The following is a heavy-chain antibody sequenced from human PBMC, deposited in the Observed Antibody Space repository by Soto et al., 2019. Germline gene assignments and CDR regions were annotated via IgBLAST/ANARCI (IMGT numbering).Heavy chain of an antibody. CDR3: AKTTLAAAGTIDY. CDR2: ISYDGSNK. Sequence: PGGSLRLSCAASGFTFSSYGMHWVRQAPGKGLEWVAAISYDGSNKYYADSVKGRFTISRDNSKNTLYLQMNSLRAEDTAVYYCAKTTLAAAGTIDYWGQGTLVTVSS. J-gene: IGHJ4*02. D-gene: IGHD6-13*01. CDR1: GFTFSSYG. V-gene: IGHV3-30*18.